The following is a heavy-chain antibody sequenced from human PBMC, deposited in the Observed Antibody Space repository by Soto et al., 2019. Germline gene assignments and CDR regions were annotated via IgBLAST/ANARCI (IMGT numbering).Heavy chain of an antibody. CDR3: ARGSPLIVAAGTTDY. J-gene: IGHJ4*02. V-gene: IGHV3-11*05. CDR1: GFIFSDYY. D-gene: IGHD6-13*01. CDR2: ISSSRSDT. Sequence: LRLSCAASGFIFSDYYMTWIRQAPGKGLEWVSYISSSRSDTNYADSVKGRFTISRDNAKNSLYLQMNSLRAEDTAVYYCARGSPLIVAAGTTDYWGQGTLVTVSS.